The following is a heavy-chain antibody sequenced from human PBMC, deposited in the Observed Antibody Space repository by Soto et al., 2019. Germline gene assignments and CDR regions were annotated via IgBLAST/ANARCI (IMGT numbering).Heavy chain of an antibody. V-gene: IGHV3-7*01. CDR2: IKQDGSEK. J-gene: IGHJ6*03. D-gene: IGHD2-8*01. Sequence: EVQLVESGGGLVQPGGSLRLSCAASGFTFSSYWMSWVRQAPGKGLEWVANIKQDGSEKYYVDSVKGRFTISRDNVKNSLYLQMNSLRAEDTAVYYCARDPTPRMLRSLDYYYMDVWGKGTTVTVSS. CDR3: ARDPTPRMLRSLDYYYMDV. CDR1: GFTFSSYW.